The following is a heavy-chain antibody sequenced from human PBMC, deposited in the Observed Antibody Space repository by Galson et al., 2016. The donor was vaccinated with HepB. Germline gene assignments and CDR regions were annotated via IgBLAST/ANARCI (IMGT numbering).Heavy chain of an antibody. J-gene: IGHJ2*01. V-gene: IGHV3-48*01. CDR1: GFTFSTYS. D-gene: IGHD6-6*01. Sequence: SLRLSCAASGFTFSTYSMNWVRHAPGRGQEWISYIDGSSTTIYYADSVKGRFTVSRDNAKNSLYLQMTSLRAEDTAVYYCARDRAAPRWFFDVWGRGTLVTVSS. CDR3: ARDRAAPRWFFDV. CDR2: IDGSSTTI.